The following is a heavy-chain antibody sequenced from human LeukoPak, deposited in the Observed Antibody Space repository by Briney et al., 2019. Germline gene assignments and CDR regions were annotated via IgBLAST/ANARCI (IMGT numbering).Heavy chain of an antibody. V-gene: IGHV3-64*01. CDR2: ISSNGGST. CDR1: GFTFSSYD. CDR3: ARGPLGGPFDY. D-gene: IGHD1-26*01. Sequence: GGSLRLSCAASGFTFSSYDMHWVRQAPGKGLEYVPAISSNGGSTYYANSVKGRFTISRDNSKNTLYLQMGSLRAEDMAVYYCARGPLGGPFDYWGQGTLVTVSS. J-gene: IGHJ4*02.